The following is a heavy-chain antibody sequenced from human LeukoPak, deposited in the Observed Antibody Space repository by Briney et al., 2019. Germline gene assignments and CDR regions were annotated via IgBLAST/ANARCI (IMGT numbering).Heavy chain of an antibody. Sequence: ASVKVSCKVSGYTLTELSMHWVRQAPGKGLEWMGGFDPEDGETIYAQKFQGRVTVTADESTTTAYMELSSLRSEDTALYYCARVDGSGRIFDYWGQGTLVTVSS. CDR3: ARVDGSGRIFDY. J-gene: IGHJ4*02. D-gene: IGHD3-10*01. CDR1: GYTLTELS. CDR2: FDPEDGET. V-gene: IGHV1-24*01.